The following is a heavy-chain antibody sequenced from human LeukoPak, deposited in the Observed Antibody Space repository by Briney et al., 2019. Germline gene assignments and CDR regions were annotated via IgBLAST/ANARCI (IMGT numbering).Heavy chain of an antibody. CDR3: ARGSPVVPRHLNTPPKQWLDPAYYYYGMDV. CDR1: GFTVSSNY. CDR2: IYSGGST. D-gene: IGHD6-19*01. J-gene: IGHJ6*02. Sequence: PGGSLRLSCAASGFTVSSNYMSWVRQAPGKGLEWVSVIYSGGSTYYADSVKGRFTISRDNSKNTLYLQMNSLRAEDTAVYYCARGSPVVPRHLNTPPKQWLDPAYYYYGMDVWGQGTTVTVSS. V-gene: IGHV3-66*01.